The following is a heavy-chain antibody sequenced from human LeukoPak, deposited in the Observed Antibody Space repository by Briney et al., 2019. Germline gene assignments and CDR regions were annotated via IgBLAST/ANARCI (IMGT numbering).Heavy chain of an antibody. V-gene: IGHV3-9*01. D-gene: IGHD3-22*01. CDR2: ISWNSGSI. CDR3: AKGPYYYDSSGYSYYFDY. Sequence: GGSLRLSCAASGFTFDDYAMHWVRQAPGKGLEWVSGISWNSGSIGYADSVKGRFTTSRDNAKNSLYLQMNSLRAEDTALYYCAKGPYYYDSSGYSYYFDYWGQGTLVTVSS. J-gene: IGHJ4*02. CDR1: GFTFDDYA.